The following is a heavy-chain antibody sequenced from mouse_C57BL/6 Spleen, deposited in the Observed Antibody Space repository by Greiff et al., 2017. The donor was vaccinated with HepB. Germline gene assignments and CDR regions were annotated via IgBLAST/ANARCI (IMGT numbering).Heavy chain of an antibody. CDR3: ARSEGYDRGFDY. Sequence: VQLQQPGAELVRPGTSVKLSCKASGYTFTSYWMHWVKQRPGQGLEWIGVIDPSDSYTNYNQKFKGKATLTVDTSSSTAYMQLSSLTSEDSAVYYCARSEGYDRGFDYWGQGTTLTVSS. D-gene: IGHD2-3*01. J-gene: IGHJ2*01. CDR1: GYTFTSYW. V-gene: IGHV1-59*01. CDR2: IDPSDSYT.